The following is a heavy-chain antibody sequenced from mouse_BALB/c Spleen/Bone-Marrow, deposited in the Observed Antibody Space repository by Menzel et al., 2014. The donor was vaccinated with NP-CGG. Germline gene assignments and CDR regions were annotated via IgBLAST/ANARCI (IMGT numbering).Heavy chain of an antibody. J-gene: IGHJ2*01. D-gene: IGHD4-1*01. CDR3: ARFVSWGFFGR. V-gene: IGHV4-1*02. CDR1: GFDFRRYW. CDR2: INPESSTI. Sequence: EVQGVESGGGLVQPGGSLKLSCAASGFDFRRYWMSWVRQAPGKGLEWIGEINPESSTINYTPSLKDKFIISRDNAKNPFFLKKKKGRFGGAPFFFWARFVSWGFFGRWGKG.